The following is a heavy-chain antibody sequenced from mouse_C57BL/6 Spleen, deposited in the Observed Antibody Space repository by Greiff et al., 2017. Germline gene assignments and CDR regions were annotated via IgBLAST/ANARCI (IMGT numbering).Heavy chain of an antibody. Sequence: VQLQQSGPELVKPGDSVKISCKASGYSFTGYFMNWVMQSHGKSLEWIGRINPYNGDTFYNQKFKGKATLTVDKSSSTAHMELRSLTSEDSAVYYCARSGVVATDFDYWGQGTTLTVSS. CDR2: INPYNGDT. V-gene: IGHV1-20*01. J-gene: IGHJ2*01. CDR1: GYSFTGYF. D-gene: IGHD1-1*01. CDR3: ARSGVVATDFDY.